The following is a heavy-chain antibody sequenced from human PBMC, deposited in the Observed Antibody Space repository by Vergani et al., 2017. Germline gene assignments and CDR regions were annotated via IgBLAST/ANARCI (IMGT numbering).Heavy chain of an antibody. D-gene: IGHD6-13*01. V-gene: IGHV1-2*02. CDR2: INPNTGGT. CDR3: ARELAAVSYYYGMDV. CDR1: GDTFSDYY. Sequence: QVQLVQSGAEVKKSGASVKVSCKASGDTFSDYYIHWVRQAPGQGLECMAWINPNTGGTNYAQKFQGRVTMIRETSISTAELELSRLTSDDTAVYYCARELAAVSYYYGMDVWGQGTTVTVSS. J-gene: IGHJ6*02.